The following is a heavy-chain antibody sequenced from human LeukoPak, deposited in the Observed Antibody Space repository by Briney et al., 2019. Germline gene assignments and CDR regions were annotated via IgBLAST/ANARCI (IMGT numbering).Heavy chain of an antibody. Sequence: PGGSLRLSCAASGFTFSSYAMSWVRQAPGKGLEWVSAISGSGGSTYYADSVKGRFTISRDNSKNTLYLQMNSLRAEDTAVYYCAKVGGIQLWWSLDYWGQGTLVTVSS. CDR1: GFTFSSYA. D-gene: IGHD5-18*01. J-gene: IGHJ4*02. V-gene: IGHV3-23*01. CDR2: ISGSGGST. CDR3: AKVGGIQLWWSLDY.